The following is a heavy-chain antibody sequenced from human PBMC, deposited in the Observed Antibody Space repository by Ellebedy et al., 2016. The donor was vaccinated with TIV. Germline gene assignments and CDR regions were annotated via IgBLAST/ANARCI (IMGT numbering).Heavy chain of an antibody. J-gene: IGHJ5*02. D-gene: IGHD3-3*01. CDR1: GYPLTKLS. V-gene: IGHV1-24*01. CDR3: ATDNTAVIFGVVNWFDP. Sequence: AASVKVSCKVSGYPLTKLSMHWVRQAPGKGLEWMGGFDPEDGKTIYAQKFQGRVTMTEDTSTLTAYMELSSLRSEDTAVYFCATDNTAVIFGVVNWFDPWGQGTLVTVSS. CDR2: FDPEDGKT.